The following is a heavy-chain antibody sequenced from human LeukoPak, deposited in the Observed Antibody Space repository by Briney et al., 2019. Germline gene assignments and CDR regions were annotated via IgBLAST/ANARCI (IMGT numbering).Heavy chain of an antibody. Sequence: NPGGSLRLSCAASGFTFSDYYMSWIRQAPGKGLEWVSYISSSSSYTNYADSAKGRFTISRDNAKNSLYLQMNSLRAEDTAVYYCARESGASSGWTESDYFDYWGQGTLVTVSS. CDR2: ISSSSSYT. CDR3: ARESGASSGWTESDYFDY. CDR1: GFTFSDYY. J-gene: IGHJ4*02. V-gene: IGHV3-11*06. D-gene: IGHD6-19*01.